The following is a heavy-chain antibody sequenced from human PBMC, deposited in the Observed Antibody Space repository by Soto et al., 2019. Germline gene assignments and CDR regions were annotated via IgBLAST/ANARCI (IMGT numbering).Heavy chain of an antibody. J-gene: IGHJ6*02. V-gene: IGHV1-69*02. Sequence: QVQLVQSGAEVKKPGSSVKVSCKASGGTFSSYTISWVRQAPGQGLEWMGRIIPILGIANYAQKFQGRVTITADKSTSTAYMELSSLRSEDTAVYYCARGITMVRGVIPNDYGMDVWGQGTTVTVSS. D-gene: IGHD3-10*01. CDR3: ARGITMVRGVIPNDYGMDV. CDR1: GGTFSSYT. CDR2: IIPILGIA.